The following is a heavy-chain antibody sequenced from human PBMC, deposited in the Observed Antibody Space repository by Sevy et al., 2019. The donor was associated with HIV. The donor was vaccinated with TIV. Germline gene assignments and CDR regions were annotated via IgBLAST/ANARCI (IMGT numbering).Heavy chain of an antibody. Sequence: ASVKVSCKASGYTFNDYYIHWVRQAPGQGLEWMGWINSKSGGINYVQKFQGRVTMTRDTSISTAYMELSRLRSDDTAVYYCARVFDYDTSGYYPFDPWGQGTLVTVSS. D-gene: IGHD3-22*01. CDR1: GYTFNDYY. CDR2: INSKSGGI. CDR3: ARVFDYDTSGYYPFDP. V-gene: IGHV1-2*02. J-gene: IGHJ5*02.